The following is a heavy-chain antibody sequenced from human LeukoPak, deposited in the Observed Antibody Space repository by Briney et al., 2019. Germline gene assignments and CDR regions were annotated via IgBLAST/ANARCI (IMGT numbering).Heavy chain of an antibody. Sequence: PSETLSLTCTVSGGSVSSGSYYWSWIRQPPGKGLEWIGYIYYSGSTNYNPSLKSRVTISVDTSKNQFSLKLSSVTAADTAVYYCARLRGYSGSIDYWGQGTLVTVSS. J-gene: IGHJ4*02. D-gene: IGHD5-18*01. CDR1: GGSVSSGSYY. CDR3: ARLRGYSGSIDY. CDR2: IYYSGST. V-gene: IGHV4-61*01.